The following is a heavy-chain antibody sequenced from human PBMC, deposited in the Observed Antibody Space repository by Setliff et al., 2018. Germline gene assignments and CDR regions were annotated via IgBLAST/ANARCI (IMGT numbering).Heavy chain of an antibody. J-gene: IGHJ4*02. D-gene: IGHD6-6*01. Sequence: NPGGSLRLSCAASGFSLNSFRMTWIRQPPGKGLEWVSSISSTGDDIYYADPVKGRFTISRDNAENSLYLQMNSLRVEDTAVYYCATNPRYTNSQLDYWGPGTLVTVSS. CDR2: ISSTGDDI. CDR1: GFSLNSFR. CDR3: ATNPRYTNSQLDY. V-gene: IGHV3-21*01.